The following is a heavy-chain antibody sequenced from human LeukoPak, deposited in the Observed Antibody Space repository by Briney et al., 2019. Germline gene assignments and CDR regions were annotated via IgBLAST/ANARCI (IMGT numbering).Heavy chain of an antibody. V-gene: IGHV3-23*01. CDR2: ISGSLGST. CDR3: AKTTYGDAAGIDY. D-gene: IGHD4-17*01. Sequence: GGSLRLSCAASGFTSSDYAMTWVRQAPGKGLEWLSTISGSLGSTYYADSVKGRFTISRDNSKNTLSLQMNSLRAEDTALYYCAKTTYGDAAGIDYWGQGTLVTVSS. J-gene: IGHJ4*02. CDR1: GFTSSDYA.